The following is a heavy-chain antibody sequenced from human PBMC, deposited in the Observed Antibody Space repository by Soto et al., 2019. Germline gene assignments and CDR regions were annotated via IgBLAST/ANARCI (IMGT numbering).Heavy chain of an antibody. D-gene: IGHD2-2*01. J-gene: IGHJ6*02. CDR2: INAGNGNT. CDR1: GYTFTSYS. CDR3: ARDRSGYCSSTSCYYYYYYGMDV. V-gene: IGHV1-3*01. Sequence: ASVKVSCKASGYTFTSYSMHWVLQAPGQRLEWMGWINAGNGNTKYSQKFQGRVTITRDTSASTAYMELSSLRSEDTAVYYCARDRSGYCSSTSCYYYYYYGMDVWGQGTTVTVSS.